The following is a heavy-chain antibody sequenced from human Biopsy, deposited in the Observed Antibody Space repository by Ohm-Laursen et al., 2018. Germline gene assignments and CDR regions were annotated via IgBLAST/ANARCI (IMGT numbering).Heavy chain of an antibody. Sequence: SLRLSCAASGITVNDHYMSWVRQAPGEGLEWVSSISSRSSDIYYADSVKGRFTISRDNAKNSLFLHMNSLRAEDTAVYYCARESALKWYQSLSNFNGMDVWGQGTTVTVSS. CDR1: GITVNDHY. CDR3: ARESALKWYQSLSNFNGMDV. V-gene: IGHV3-11*06. D-gene: IGHD2-2*01. J-gene: IGHJ6*02. CDR2: ISSRSSDI.